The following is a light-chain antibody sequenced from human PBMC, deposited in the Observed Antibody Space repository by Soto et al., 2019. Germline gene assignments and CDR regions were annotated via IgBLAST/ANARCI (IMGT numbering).Light chain of an antibody. Sequence: DIQMTQSPSTLSASVGDRVTITCRASQSISSWLAWYQQKPGKAPKLLIYDASSLESGVPSRFSGSGSGTNFTLTISSMQPEDFATYYCLQYYDYSLTFGRGTKVDIK. J-gene: IGKJ2*01. CDR2: DAS. CDR1: QSISSW. CDR3: LQYYDYSLT. V-gene: IGKV1-5*01.